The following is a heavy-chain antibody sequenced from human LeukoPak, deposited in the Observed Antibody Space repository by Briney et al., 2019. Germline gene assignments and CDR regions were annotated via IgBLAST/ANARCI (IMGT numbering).Heavy chain of an antibody. CDR3: AKLPDCSSTSCYGGVSDY. CDR2: ISGSGGST. V-gene: IGHV3-23*01. J-gene: IGHJ4*02. Sequence: GGSLRLSCAASGFTFSSYAMSWVRQAPGKGLEWVSAISGSGGSTYYADSVKGRFTISRDNSKNTLHLQMNSLRAEDTAVCYCAKLPDCSSTSCYGGVSDYWGQGTLVTVSS. D-gene: IGHD2-2*01. CDR1: GFTFSSYA.